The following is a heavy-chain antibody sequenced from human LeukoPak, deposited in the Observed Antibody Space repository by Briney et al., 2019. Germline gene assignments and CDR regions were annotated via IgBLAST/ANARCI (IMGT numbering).Heavy chain of an antibody. CDR1: GGSFSGYY. Sequence: SETLSLTCAVYGGSFSGYYWSWIRQPPGKGLEWIGEINHSGSTNYNPSLKSRVTISVDTSKNQFSLKLSSVTAADTAVYYCARPPTNGEGIDYWGQGTLVTVSS. D-gene: IGHD3-10*01. V-gene: IGHV4-34*01. J-gene: IGHJ4*02. CDR2: INHSGST. CDR3: ARPPTNGEGIDY.